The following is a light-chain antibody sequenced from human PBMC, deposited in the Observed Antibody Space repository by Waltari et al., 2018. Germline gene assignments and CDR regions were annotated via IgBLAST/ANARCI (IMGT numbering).Light chain of an antibody. CDR3: HQYNNWPPNT. Sequence: ETLMTQPPATLSESTGERVTPACRASQSVTTNLAWYQQKPGQAPRLLIYRASTRATGVPARFSGSGSGTEFTLTINALQSEDFAVYYCHQYNNWPPNTFGQGTLLEIK. V-gene: IGKV3-15*01. CDR1: QSVTTN. J-gene: IGKJ2*01. CDR2: RAS.